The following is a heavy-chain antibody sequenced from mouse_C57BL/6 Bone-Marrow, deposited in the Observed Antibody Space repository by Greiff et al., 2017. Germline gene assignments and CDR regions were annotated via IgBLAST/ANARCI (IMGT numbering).Heavy chain of an antibody. CDR1: GYTFTSYW. CDR3: ARPYYYGSEGFAY. Sequence: QVQLKQPGPELVQPGASVQLSCKASGYTFTSYWLHWVKQRPGQGLEWIGNLNPSNGGTNYNEQFKSKATLTVDKSSSTAYMQLSSRTSEDSAVYYCARPYYYGSEGFAYWRQGALVTVSA. V-gene: IGHV1-53*01. D-gene: IGHD1-1*01. J-gene: IGHJ3*01. CDR2: LNPSNGGT.